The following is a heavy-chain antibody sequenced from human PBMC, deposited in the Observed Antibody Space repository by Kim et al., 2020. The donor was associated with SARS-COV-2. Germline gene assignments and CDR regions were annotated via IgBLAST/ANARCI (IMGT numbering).Heavy chain of an antibody. Sequence: GGSLRLSCAASGFTFSSYWMSWVRQAPGKGLEWVANIKQDGSEKYYVDSVKGRFTISRDNAKNSLYLQMNSLRAEDTAVYYCARDLTTMIVVVRYDAFDIWGQGTMVTVSS. V-gene: IGHV3-7*01. CDR2: IKQDGSEK. CDR1: GFTFSSYW. D-gene: IGHD3-22*01. CDR3: ARDLTTMIVVVRYDAFDI. J-gene: IGHJ3*02.